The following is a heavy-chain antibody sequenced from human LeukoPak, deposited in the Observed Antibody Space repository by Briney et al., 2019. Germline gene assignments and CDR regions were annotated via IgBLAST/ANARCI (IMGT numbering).Heavy chain of an antibody. D-gene: IGHD3-9*01. Sequence: PGGSLRLSCAASGFTFSSYGMHWVRQAPGKGLEWVAVISYDGSNKYYAGSVKGRFTISRDNSKNTLYLQMNSLRPEDTAVYYCAKGYDILTGYPDYWGQGILVTVSS. CDR2: ISYDGSNK. V-gene: IGHV3-30*18. CDR3: AKGYDILTGYPDY. CDR1: GFTFSSYG. J-gene: IGHJ4*02.